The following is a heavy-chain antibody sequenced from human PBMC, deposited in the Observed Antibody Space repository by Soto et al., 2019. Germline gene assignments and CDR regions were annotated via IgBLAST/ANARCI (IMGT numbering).Heavy chain of an antibody. Sequence: EVQLVESGGGLVQPGGSLRLSCAASEFTFSSYSMNWVRQAPGKGLEWVSYISSSSSSIYYADSVKGRFTISRDNAKNSLHLQMNSLRDEDTAVYYCARGGYDSSGYHYDYWGQGTLVTVSS. CDR1: EFTFSSYS. D-gene: IGHD3-22*01. CDR3: ARGGYDSSGYHYDY. J-gene: IGHJ4*02. CDR2: ISSSSSSI. V-gene: IGHV3-48*02.